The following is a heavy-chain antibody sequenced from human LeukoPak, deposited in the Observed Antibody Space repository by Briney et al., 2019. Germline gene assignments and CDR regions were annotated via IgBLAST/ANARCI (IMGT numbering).Heavy chain of an antibody. D-gene: IGHD6-19*01. J-gene: IGHJ4*02. CDR2: IYSGVPT. V-gene: IGHV4-4*09. CDR1: GAPISRFY. Sequence: SETLSLICTTSGAPISRFYWSWVRQPPGKGLEWIGNIYSGVPTFFNPSLKSRVTLSVDTSKTQFSLQRASVTAADTAVYYCVQTTGWPGLDYWGPGILVTVSS. CDR3: VQTTGWPGLDY.